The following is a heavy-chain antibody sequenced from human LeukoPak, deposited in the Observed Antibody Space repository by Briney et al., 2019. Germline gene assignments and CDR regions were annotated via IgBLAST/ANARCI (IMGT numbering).Heavy chain of an antibody. D-gene: IGHD3-16*01. CDR2: ISSNGGST. CDR3: ARVAFGGATVYYFDY. V-gene: IGHV3-64*01. CDR1: GFTFSSYA. J-gene: IGHJ4*02. Sequence: GGSLRLSCAASGFTFSSYAMHWVRQAPGKGLEYVSAISSNGGSTYYANSVKGRFTISRDNSKNTLYLQMGSLRAGDMAVYYCARVAFGGATVYYFDYWSQGTLVTVSS.